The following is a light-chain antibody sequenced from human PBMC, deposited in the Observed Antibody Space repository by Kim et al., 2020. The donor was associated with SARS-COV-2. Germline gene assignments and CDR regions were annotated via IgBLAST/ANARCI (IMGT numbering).Light chain of an antibody. J-gene: IGLJ1*01. CDR2: DVN. CDR1: SGDIGKYND. CDR3: RSFTSSYTYV. V-gene: IGLV2-14*03. Sequence: GQSITISCAGCSGDIGKYNDVSWYQQRPGDAPKLIIYDVNKRSSGASSRFSGSKAGNTASLTVAGLQAADEADYYCRSFTSSYTYVFGTGTKVTVL.